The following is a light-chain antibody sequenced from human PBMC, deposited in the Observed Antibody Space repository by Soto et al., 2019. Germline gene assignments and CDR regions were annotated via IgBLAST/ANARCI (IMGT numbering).Light chain of an antibody. CDR3: SSYTGSSSTFVV. CDR2: DVS. Sequence: QSVLTQPASVSGSPGQSITISCTGTSSDVGGYNYVSWYQQHPGKAPKLMIYDVSNRPSGVSNRFSGSKSGNTASLTISGLQAEDEADYYCSSYTGSSSTFVVFGGGTKLTVL. CDR1: SSDVGGYNY. V-gene: IGLV2-14*01. J-gene: IGLJ2*01.